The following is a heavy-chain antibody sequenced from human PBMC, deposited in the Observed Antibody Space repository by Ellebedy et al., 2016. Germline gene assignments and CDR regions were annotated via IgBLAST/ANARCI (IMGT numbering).Heavy chain of an antibody. V-gene: IGHV3-23*01. CDR3: ATENSSGYYYYYYYMDV. CDR1: GFTFSSCA. J-gene: IGHJ6*03. Sequence: GESLKISXAASGFTFSSCAMSWVRQAPGKGLEWVSAISGSGGSTYYADSVKGRFTISRDNAKNSLYLQMNSLRAEDTAVYYCATENSSGYYYYYYYMDVWGKGTTVTVSS. CDR2: ISGSGGST. D-gene: IGHD3-22*01.